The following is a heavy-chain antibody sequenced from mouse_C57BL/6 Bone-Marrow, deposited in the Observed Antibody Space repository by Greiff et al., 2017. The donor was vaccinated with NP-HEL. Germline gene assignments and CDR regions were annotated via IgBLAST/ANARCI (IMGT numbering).Heavy chain of an antibody. J-gene: IGHJ3*01. CDR2: IYPGSGNT. CDR3: ASGNYVWFAY. Sequence: QVQLKQSGAELVRPGASVKLSCKASGYTFTDYYINWVKQRPGQGLEWIARIYPGSGNTYYNEKFKGKATLTAEKSSSTAYMQLSSLTSEDSAVYFCASGNYVWFAYWGQGTLVTVSA. CDR1: GYTFTDYY. V-gene: IGHV1-76*01. D-gene: IGHD2-1*01.